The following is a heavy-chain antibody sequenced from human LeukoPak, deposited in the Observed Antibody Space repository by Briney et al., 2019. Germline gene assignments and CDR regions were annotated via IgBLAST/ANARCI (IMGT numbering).Heavy chain of an antibody. J-gene: IGHJ4*02. CDR2: ISGSGGSA. D-gene: IGHD5-24*01. Sequence: PGGSLRLSCVVSGFTFNKYAMAWVRQTPGKGLEWVSAISGSGGSAFYADSVRGRFAISRDNSMHMVHIQMNSLRVEDMAIYYCAKVGPRDGNREYYFDSWGQGALVTVSS. CDR1: GFTFNKYA. CDR3: AKVGPRDGNREYYFDS. V-gene: IGHV3-23*01.